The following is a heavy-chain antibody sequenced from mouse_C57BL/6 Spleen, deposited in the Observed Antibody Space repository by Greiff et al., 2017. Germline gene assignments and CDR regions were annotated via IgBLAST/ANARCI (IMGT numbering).Heavy chain of an antibody. CDR1: GYTFTDYY. V-gene: IGHV1-76*01. CDR2: IYPGSGNT. Sequence: QVQLQQSGAELVRPGASVKLSCKASGYTFTDYYINWVKQRPGQGLEWIARIYPGSGNTYYNEKFKGKATLTAEKSSSTAYMQLSSLTSEDSAVYFCASDYGSSYVNWYFDVWGTGTTVTVSS. CDR3: ASDYGSSYVNWYFDV. J-gene: IGHJ1*03. D-gene: IGHD1-1*01.